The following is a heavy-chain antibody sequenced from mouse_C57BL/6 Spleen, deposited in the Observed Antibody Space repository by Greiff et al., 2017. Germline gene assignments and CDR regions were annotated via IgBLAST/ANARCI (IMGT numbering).Heavy chain of an antibody. CDR3: ARGYGSSPFDY. J-gene: IGHJ2*01. CDR2: ISDGGSYT. Sequence: EVQLQESGGGLVKPGGSLKLSCAASGFTFSSYAMSWVRQTPEKRLEWVATISDGGSYTYYPDNVKGRFTISRDNAKNNLYLQMSHLKSEDTAMYYCARGYGSSPFDYWGQGTTLTVSS. CDR1: GFTFSSYA. D-gene: IGHD1-1*01. V-gene: IGHV5-4*01.